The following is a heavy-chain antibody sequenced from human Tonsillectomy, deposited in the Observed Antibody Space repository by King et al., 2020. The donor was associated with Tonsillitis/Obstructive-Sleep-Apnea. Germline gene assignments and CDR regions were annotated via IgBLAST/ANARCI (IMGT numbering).Heavy chain of an antibody. CDR2: INPNSGGT. J-gene: IGHJ4*02. CDR1: GYTFTDYY. D-gene: IGHD3-9*01. Sequence: QLVQSGAEVKKPGASVKVSCKASGYTFTDYYLHWVRQAPGQGLEWMGRINPNSGGTDYARKFLGRVTMTRDTSISTAYMEVRGLRSDDTAVYYCANQRYFDGPRGGFDYWGQGALVTVSS. V-gene: IGHV1-2*06. CDR3: ANQRYFDGPRGGFDY.